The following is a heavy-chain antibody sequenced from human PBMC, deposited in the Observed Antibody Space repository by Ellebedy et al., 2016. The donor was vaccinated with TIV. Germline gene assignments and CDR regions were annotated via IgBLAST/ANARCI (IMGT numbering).Heavy chain of an antibody. V-gene: IGHV3-74*01. J-gene: IGHJ4*02. CDR1: GFTLSSYW. Sequence: PGGSLRLSCAASGFTLSSYWMHWVRQAPGKGLVWVSRSSSDGRSTSYADSVKGRFTISRDNAKDTLYLQMNSLRAEDTAIYYCAKGRGGGSDSSAPRYYFDYWGLGTLVTVSS. CDR2: SSSDGRST. CDR3: AKGRGGGSDSSAPRYYFDY. D-gene: IGHD3-22*01.